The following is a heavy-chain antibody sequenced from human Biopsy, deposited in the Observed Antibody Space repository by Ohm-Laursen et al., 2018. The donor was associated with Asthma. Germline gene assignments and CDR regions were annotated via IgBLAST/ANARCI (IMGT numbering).Heavy chain of an antibody. V-gene: IGHV1-69*01. CDR3: ARKAGSCISRTCYSLDF. J-gene: IGHJ4*02. CDR1: GGTFNTYV. CDR2: INSVFGTT. Sequence: SSVKVSCKSLGGTFNTYVIGWVRQAPGQGLEWMGGINSVFGTTTYPQKLQDRVTITADDSTSTVYMELSSLRSEDTAVYYCARKAGSCISRTCYSLDFWGQGTLATVSS. D-gene: IGHD2-2*01.